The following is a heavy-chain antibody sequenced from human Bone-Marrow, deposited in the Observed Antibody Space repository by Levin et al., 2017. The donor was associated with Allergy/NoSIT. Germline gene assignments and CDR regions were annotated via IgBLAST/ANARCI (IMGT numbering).Heavy chain of an antibody. J-gene: IGHJ6*01. V-gene: IGHV4-31*03. Sequence: SETLSLTCTVSGASMRNTHYYWSWIRQQPGKGLEWIGYIYNSGTTYYNPSLQSRALISIDTSQSQFSLTLGPVTAADTAVYFCARSGEESFAFYYYGMDVWGQGTTVTVSS. CDR1: GASMRNTHYY. CDR3: ARSGEESFAFYYYGMDV. D-gene: IGHD4-17*01. CDR2: IYNSGTT.